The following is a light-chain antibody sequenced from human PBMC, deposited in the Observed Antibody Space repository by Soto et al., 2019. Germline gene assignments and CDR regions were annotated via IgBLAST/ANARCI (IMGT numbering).Light chain of an antibody. Sequence: QSPLAKPACVSLSPGQSITISCTGSGRDIGAYNYVSWYQQHPGKAPKLIIYGVKNRPSGVSNRFSASKSAFTASLTISGLQAEDEADYYCSSYTTSYFYVFGPGTKVTVL. J-gene: IGLJ1*01. CDR3: SSYTTSYFYV. V-gene: IGLV2-14*01. CDR2: GVK. CDR1: GRDIGAYNY.